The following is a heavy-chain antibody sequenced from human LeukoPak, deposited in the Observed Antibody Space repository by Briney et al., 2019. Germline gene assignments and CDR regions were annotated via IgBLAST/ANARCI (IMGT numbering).Heavy chain of an antibody. V-gene: IGHV1-69*05. CDR3: ARVGSSSWYRGFDI. J-gene: IGHJ3*02. D-gene: IGHD6-13*01. CDR2: IIPIFGTA. CDR1: GGTFSSYA. Sequence: ASVKVSCKASGGTFSSYAISWVRQAPGQGLEWMGGIIPIFGTANYAQKFQGRVTITTDESTSTAYMELSSLRSEDTAVYYCARVGSSSWYRGFDIWGQGTMVTVSS.